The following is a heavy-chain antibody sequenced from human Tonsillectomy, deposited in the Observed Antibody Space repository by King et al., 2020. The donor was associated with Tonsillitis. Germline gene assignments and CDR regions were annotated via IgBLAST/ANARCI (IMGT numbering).Heavy chain of an antibody. CDR2: ISSSSYI. D-gene: IGHD3-22*01. CDR1: GFTFSSYT. V-gene: IGHV3-21*01. CDR3: ARGYYYDSSGYGY. J-gene: IGHJ4*02. Sequence: VQLVESGGGLVKPGGSLRLSCAASGFTFSSYTMNWVRQAPGKGLEWVSSISSSSYIYYADSVKGRFTISRDNAKNSLYLQMNSLRAEDTAVYYCARGYYYDSSGYGYWGQGPLVTVSS.